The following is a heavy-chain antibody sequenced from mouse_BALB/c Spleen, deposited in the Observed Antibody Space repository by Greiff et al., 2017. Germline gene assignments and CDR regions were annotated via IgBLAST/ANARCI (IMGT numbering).Heavy chain of an antibody. Sequence: QVQLQQSGAELARPGASVKLSCKASGYTFTSYWMQWVKQRPGQGLEWIGAIYPGDGDTRYTQKFKGKATLTADKSSSTAYMQLSSLASEDSAVYYCARSPCSSPWFAYRGQGTLVTVSA. CDR1: GYTFTSYW. CDR3: ARSPCSSPWFAY. D-gene: IGHD1-1*01. V-gene: IGHV1-87*01. CDR2: IYPGDGDT. J-gene: IGHJ3*01.